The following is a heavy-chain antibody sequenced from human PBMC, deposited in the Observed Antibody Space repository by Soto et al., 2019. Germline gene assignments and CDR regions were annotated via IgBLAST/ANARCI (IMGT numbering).Heavy chain of an antibody. CDR1: GYRFTNYW. CDR2: IYPGDSDT. J-gene: IGHJ4*02. Sequence: LGESLKISCKGSGYRFTNYWIGWVRQMPGKGLEWMGIIYPGDSDTKYSPSFQGQVTISADKSISTAYLQWSSLKASDTAIYYCARMATIKGNFFDYWGQGTLVTVSS. V-gene: IGHV5-51*01. D-gene: IGHD3-10*01. CDR3: ARMATIKGNFFDY.